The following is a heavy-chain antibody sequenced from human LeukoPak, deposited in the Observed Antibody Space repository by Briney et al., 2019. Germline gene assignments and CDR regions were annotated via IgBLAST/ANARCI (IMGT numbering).Heavy chain of an antibody. Sequence: SETLSLTCTVSGGSISSSSYYWGWIRQPPGKGLEWIGSIYYSGSTYYNPSLKSRVTISVDTSKNQFSLRLSSVTAADTAVYYCAKHVGGYIDYWGQGTLVTVSS. CDR3: AKHVGGYIDY. D-gene: IGHD3-16*01. V-gene: IGHV4-39*07. J-gene: IGHJ4*02. CDR1: GGSISSSSYY. CDR2: IYYSGST.